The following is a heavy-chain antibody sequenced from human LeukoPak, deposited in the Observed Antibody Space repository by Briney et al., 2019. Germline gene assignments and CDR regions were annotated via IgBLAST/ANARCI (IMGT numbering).Heavy chain of an antibody. CDR2: ISGSGGST. D-gene: IGHD2-2*01. J-gene: IGHJ6*03. CDR3: AKGGVPATPFTYVDV. V-gene: IGHV3-23*01. CDR1: GFTFSSYA. Sequence: PGGSLRLSCAASGFTFSSYAMNWVRQAPGKGLEWVSGISGSGGSTYYADSVKGRFTISRDNSKNTLYLQMNSLRAEDTAIYYCAKGGVPATPFTYVDVWGRGTTVTVSS.